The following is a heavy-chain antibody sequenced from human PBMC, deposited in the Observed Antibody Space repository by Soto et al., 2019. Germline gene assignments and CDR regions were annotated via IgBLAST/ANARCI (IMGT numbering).Heavy chain of an antibody. J-gene: IGHJ4*02. CDR3: ARRAYGDYGAFDY. D-gene: IGHD4-17*01. CDR2: IYYSGST. CDR1: GGSISSSSYY. V-gene: IGHV4-39*01. Sequence: SETLSLTCTVSGGSISSSSYYWGWIRQPPGKGLEWIGSIYYSGSTYYNPSLKSRVTISVDTSKNQFSLKLSSVTAADTAVYYCARRAYGDYGAFDYWGQGTLVTVSS.